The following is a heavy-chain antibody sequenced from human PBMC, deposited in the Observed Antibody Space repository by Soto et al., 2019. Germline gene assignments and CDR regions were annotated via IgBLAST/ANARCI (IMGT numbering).Heavy chain of an antibody. J-gene: IGHJ4*02. CDR3: ARPRYSLLSAGYFAH. Sequence: SETLSLTCAVSGYSISSGYYWGWIRQPPGKGLEWIGSIYHSGSTYYNPSLKSRVTISVDTSKNQFSLKLSSVTAADTAVYYCARPRYSLLSAGYFAHSVQGTLVTLSS. CDR2: IYHSGST. V-gene: IGHV4-38-2*01. D-gene: IGHD5-18*01. CDR1: GYSISSGYY.